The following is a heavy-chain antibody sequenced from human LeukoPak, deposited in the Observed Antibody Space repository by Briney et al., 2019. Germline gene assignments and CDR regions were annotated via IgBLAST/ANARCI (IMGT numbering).Heavy chain of an antibody. J-gene: IGHJ5*02. CDR1: GYTFTGYY. V-gene: IGHV1-2*02. CDR2: INPNSGGT. D-gene: IGHD3-22*01. CDR3: ARGTYYYDSSGQTWFDP. Sequence: ASVKVSCKASGYTFTGYYMHWVRQAPGQGLEWMGWINPNSGGTNYAQKFQGRVTMTRDTSISTAYMELRSDDTAVYYCARGTYYYDSSGQTWFDPWGQGTLVTVSS.